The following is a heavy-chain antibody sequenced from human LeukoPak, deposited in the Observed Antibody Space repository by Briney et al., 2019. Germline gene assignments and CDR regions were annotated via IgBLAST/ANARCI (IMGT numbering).Heavy chain of an antibody. CDR2: INPSGGST. J-gene: IGHJ3*02. CDR3: ARGEWIAAAGTGAFDI. CDR1: GYTFTGYY. D-gene: IGHD6-13*01. Sequence: GASVKVSCKASGYTFTGYYMHWVRQAPGQGLEWMGWINPSGGSTSYAQKFQGRVTMTRDMSTSTVYMELSSLRSEDTAVYYCARGEWIAAAGTGAFDIWGQGTMVTVSS. V-gene: IGHV1-46*01.